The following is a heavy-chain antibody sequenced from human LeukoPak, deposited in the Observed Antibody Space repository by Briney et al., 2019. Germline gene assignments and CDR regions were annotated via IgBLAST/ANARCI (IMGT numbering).Heavy chain of an antibody. V-gene: IGHV4-30-2*01. D-gene: IGHD2/OR15-2a*01. J-gene: IGHJ4*02. CDR3: AGHHPRNTVDF. CDR2: IYHSGST. Sequence: PSQTLSLTCAVSGGSISSGGYSWSWIRQPPGKGLEWIGYIYHSGSTYYNPSLKSRVTISLDTSKNQFSLKLSSVTAADTAVYYCAGHHPRNTVDFWGQGTLVTVSS. CDR1: GGSISSGGYS.